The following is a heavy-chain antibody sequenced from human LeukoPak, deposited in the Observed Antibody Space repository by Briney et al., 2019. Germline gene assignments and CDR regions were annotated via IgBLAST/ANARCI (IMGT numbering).Heavy chain of an antibody. D-gene: IGHD3-22*01. CDR3: AKDPTHYRVWDYYETIGLSY. V-gene: IGHV3-9*01. CDR1: GFTFDDYA. CDR2: ISWNSGSI. Sequence: PGGSLRLSCAASGFTFDDYAMHWVRQAPGKGLEWVSGISWNSGSIGYADSVKGRFTISRDNSKNTLNLHMNSLRAEDTAVYYCAKDPTHYRVWDYYETIGLSYWGQGTLVTVSS. J-gene: IGHJ4*02.